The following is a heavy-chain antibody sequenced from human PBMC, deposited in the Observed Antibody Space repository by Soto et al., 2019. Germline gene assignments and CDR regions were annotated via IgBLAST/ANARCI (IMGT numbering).Heavy chain of an antibody. D-gene: IGHD3-22*01. CDR2: INPSGGST. J-gene: IGHJ6*02. Sequence: ASVKVSCKASGYTFTIYYMHWVRQAPGQGLEWMGIINPSGGSTSYAQKFQGRVTMTGDTSTSTVYMELSSLRSEDTAVYYCARDTPPGYYYDSSGSKYGMDVWGQGTTVTVSS. V-gene: IGHV1-46*01. CDR1: GYTFTIYY. CDR3: ARDTPPGYYYDSSGSKYGMDV.